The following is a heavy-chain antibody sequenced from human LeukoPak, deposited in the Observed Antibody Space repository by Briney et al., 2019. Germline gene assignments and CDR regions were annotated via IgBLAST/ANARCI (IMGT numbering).Heavy chain of an antibody. CDR2: ISSSSSTI. V-gene: IGHV3-48*04. J-gene: IGHJ3*02. D-gene: IGHD1-20*01. CDR1: GFTFSSYS. CDR3: ARAPDNWSPPWDI. Sequence: PGGSLRLSCAASGFTFSSYSMNWVRQAPGKGLEWVSYISSSSSTIYHADSVKGRFTISRDNAKNSLYLQMNSLRAEDTAVYYCARAPDNWSPPWDIWGQGTMVTVSS.